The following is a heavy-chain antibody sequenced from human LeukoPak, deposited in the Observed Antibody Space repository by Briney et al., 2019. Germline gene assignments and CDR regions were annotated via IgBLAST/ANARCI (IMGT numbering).Heavy chain of an antibody. CDR1: GFTFSTYA. V-gene: IGHV3-23*01. CDR3: ASCSSTNCY. Sequence: GGSLRLSCEASGFTFSTYAMSWVRQAPGMGLEWVSGITGSGGITYYADSVKGRFTISRDNAKNSLYLQMNSLRAEDTAVYYCASCSSTNCYWGQGTLVTVSS. D-gene: IGHD2-2*01. CDR2: ITGSGGIT. J-gene: IGHJ4*02.